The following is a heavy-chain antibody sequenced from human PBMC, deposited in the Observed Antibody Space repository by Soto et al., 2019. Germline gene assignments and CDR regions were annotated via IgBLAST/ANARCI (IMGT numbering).Heavy chain of an antibody. Sequence: SETLSLTCTASGGFSSSSTYSWGWIRQPPGKGLEWIGSMHYSGATYYNPSLKSRVSISVDTSKSQFSLKLTFVTAADTAVYFCARQGSNSSRRLSWFDPWGQGTLVTVSS. V-gene: IGHV4-39*01. CDR1: GGFSSSSTYS. D-gene: IGHD3-16*01. CDR2: MHYSGAT. CDR3: ARQGSNSSRRLSWFDP. J-gene: IGHJ5*02.